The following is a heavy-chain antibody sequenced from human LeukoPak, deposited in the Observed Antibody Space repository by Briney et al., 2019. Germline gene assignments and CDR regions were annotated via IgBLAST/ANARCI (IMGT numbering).Heavy chain of an antibody. CDR1: GFTFSSYG. CDR2: ISYDGSNK. J-gene: IGHJ6*04. Sequence: PGGSLRLSCAASGFTFSSYGMHWVRQAPGKGLEWVAVISYDGSNKYYADSVKGRFIISRDNSKNTLYLQMNSLRAEDTAVYYCAKDGDCSSTSCYGDYYYGMDVWGKGTTVTVSS. CDR3: AKDGDCSSTSCYGDYYYGMDV. D-gene: IGHD2-2*01. V-gene: IGHV3-30*18.